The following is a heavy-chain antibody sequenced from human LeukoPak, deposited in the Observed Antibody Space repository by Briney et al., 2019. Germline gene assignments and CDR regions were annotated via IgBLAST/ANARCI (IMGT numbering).Heavy chain of an antibody. CDR3: ARGGSSRGIDY. D-gene: IGHD6-13*01. CDR1: NGSFSDYY. J-gene: IGHJ4*02. CDR2: INHSGNT. V-gene: IGHV4-34*01. Sequence: PSETLSLTCAVYNGSFSDYYWSWIRQPPGKGLEWIGEINHSGNTNYNPSLRSRVTMLVDTSKNQFSLNLSSVTAADTAVYYCARGGSSRGIDYWGQGTLVTVSS.